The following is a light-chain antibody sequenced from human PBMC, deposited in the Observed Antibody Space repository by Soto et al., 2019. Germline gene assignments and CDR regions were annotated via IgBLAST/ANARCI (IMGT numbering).Light chain of an antibody. V-gene: IGLV2-8*01. CDR1: SSDIGAYDY. Sequence: QSALTQPPSASGSPGQSVTISCTGTSSDIGAYDYVSWYQQHPGKVPKLMIYEVSKRPSGVPDRFSASKSGNTASLTVSGLQAEDEADYYCSSHGGANNLYVFGTGTKVTLL. CDR3: SSHGGANNLYV. CDR2: EVS. J-gene: IGLJ1*01.